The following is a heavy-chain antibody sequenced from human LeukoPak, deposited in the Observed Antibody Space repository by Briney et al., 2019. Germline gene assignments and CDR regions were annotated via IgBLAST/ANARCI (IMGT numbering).Heavy chain of an antibody. V-gene: IGHV4-34*01. J-gene: IGHJ6*02. CDR3: ARGRQIDFWSGYYFNYYYGMDV. CDR1: GGSFSGYY. Sequence: SETLSLTCAVYGGSFSGYYWSWIRQPPGKGLEWIGEINHSGSTTYNPSLKSRVTISVDTSKNQFSLKLSSVTAADTAVYYCARGRQIDFWSGYYFNYYYGMDVWGQGTTVTVSS. CDR2: INHSGST. D-gene: IGHD3-3*01.